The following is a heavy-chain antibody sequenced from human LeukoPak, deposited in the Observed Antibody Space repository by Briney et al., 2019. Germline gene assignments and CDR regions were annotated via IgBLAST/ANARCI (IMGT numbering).Heavy chain of an antibody. V-gene: IGHV3-15*01. CDR1: GFDFPNAY. J-gene: IGHJ3*02. CDR3: ARVGYYYDSSGSWAYAFDI. Sequence: PGGSLRLSCAASGFDFPNAYMSWVRQAPGKGLEWVGRIISNSAGGTTDYAAPVKGRFTISRDDSKNTLYLQMNSLRAEDTAVYYCARVGYYYDSSGSWAYAFDIWGQGTMVTVSS. CDR2: IISNSAGGTT. D-gene: IGHD3-22*01.